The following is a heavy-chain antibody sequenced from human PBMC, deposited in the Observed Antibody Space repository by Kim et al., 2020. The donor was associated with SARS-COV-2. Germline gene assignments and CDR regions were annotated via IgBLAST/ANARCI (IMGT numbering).Heavy chain of an antibody. J-gene: IGHJ4*02. V-gene: IGHV3-23*01. CDR1: GFTFIKYA. CDR2: ISGGGGTT. CDR3: ASRSGWELLF. Sequence: GGSLRLSCAASGFTFIKYAMSWVRQAPGKGLEYVSSISGGGGTTSYADSVKGRFTISRDNSKNTLFLQMNSLRAEDTAIYYCASRSGWELLFWGQGTLVTVSS. D-gene: IGHD1-26*01.